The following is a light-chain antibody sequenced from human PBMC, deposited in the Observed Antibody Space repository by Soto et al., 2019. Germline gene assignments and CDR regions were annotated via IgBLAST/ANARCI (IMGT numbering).Light chain of an antibody. CDR2: DAS. V-gene: IGKV3-11*01. CDR1: QRVGTN. Sequence: EIVLTQSPVTLSLPPGERATLSCRASQRVGTNVAWYQQKPGQAPGLLISDASTRATGIPARVSASGSGTAFTLTITSLQPDDFGTYYCRQNADTPTTFGQGTKVDIK. CDR3: RQNADTPTT. J-gene: IGKJ1*01.